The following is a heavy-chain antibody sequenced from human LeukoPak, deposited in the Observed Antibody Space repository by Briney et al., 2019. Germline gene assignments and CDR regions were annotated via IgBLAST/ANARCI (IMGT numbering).Heavy chain of an antibody. D-gene: IGHD1-1*01. J-gene: IGHJ4*02. Sequence: SETLSLTCAVYGGSFSGYYWSWIRQPPGRGLEWIGEFNLGGGTNYNPSLKSRLTILVDAAKSQVSLKLSSVTPADTAVYYCARDRGTWNDDGFDYWGQGTLVTVSS. CDR2: FNLGGGT. V-gene: IGHV4-34*01. CDR3: ARDRGTWNDDGFDY. CDR1: GGSFSGYY.